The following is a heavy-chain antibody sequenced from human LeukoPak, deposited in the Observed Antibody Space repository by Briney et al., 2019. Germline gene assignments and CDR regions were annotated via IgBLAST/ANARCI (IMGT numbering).Heavy chain of an antibody. CDR3: ARGKIYCSGGSCYFGWFDP. D-gene: IGHD2-15*01. V-gene: IGHV4-34*01. CDR2: INHSGST. CDR1: GGSFSGYY. Sequence: SETLSFTCAVYGGSFSGYYWSWIRQPPGKGLEWIGEINHSGSTNYNPSLKSRVTISVDTSKNQFSLKLSSVTAADTAVYYCARGKIYCSGGSCYFGWFDPWGQGTLVTVSS. J-gene: IGHJ5*02.